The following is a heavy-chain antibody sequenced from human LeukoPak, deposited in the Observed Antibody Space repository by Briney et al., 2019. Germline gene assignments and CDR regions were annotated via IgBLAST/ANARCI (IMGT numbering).Heavy chain of an antibody. CDR1: GFTFSSYG. Sequence: GRSLRLSCVVSGFTFSSYGMHWVHQPPGKGLELVAVIWYDGSKEYYIDSVKGGFTISRDNFKNTLYLQMNSLRAEDTAVYYCARGSGYYPLFDYWGQGTLVTVSS. J-gene: IGHJ4*02. CDR2: IWYDGSKE. CDR3: ARGSGYYPLFDY. D-gene: IGHD3-22*01. V-gene: IGHV3-33*01.